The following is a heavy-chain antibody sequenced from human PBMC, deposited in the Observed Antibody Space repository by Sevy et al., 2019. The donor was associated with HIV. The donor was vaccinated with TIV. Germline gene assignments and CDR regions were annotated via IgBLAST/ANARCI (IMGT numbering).Heavy chain of an antibody. Sequence: ASVKVSCKASGGTFSSYGFNWVRQGPGQGLEWMGRVLPFLGIANYAQKFQGRLTITADKSTSTAYLELSSLRSEDTAVYYCARESPRENSGWFGYFDYWGQGTLVTVSS. CDR2: VLPFLGIA. CDR3: ARESPRENSGWFGYFDY. CDR1: GGTFSSYG. J-gene: IGHJ4*02. D-gene: IGHD6-19*01. V-gene: IGHV1-69*04.